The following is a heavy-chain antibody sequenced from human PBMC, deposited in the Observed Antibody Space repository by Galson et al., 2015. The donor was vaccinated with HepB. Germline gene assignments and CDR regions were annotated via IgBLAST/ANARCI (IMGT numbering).Heavy chain of an antibody. J-gene: IGHJ4*02. Sequence: SLRLSCAASGFSFSSFWMHWVRQVPGKGLLWVSHISTDGTSTVYADSVKGRFTISRDNVKNTLYLQMNSLRAEDTAVYYCARVENCIGDRCYRGSDYWGQGTLVTVSS. CDR1: GFSFSSFW. V-gene: IGHV3-74*01. CDR2: ISTDGTST. CDR3: ARVENCIGDRCYRGSDY. D-gene: IGHD2-15*01.